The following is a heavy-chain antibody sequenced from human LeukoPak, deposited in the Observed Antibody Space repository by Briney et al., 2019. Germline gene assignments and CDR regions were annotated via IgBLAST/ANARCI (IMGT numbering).Heavy chain of an antibody. V-gene: IGHV1-2*02. Sequence: ASVKVSCKASGYTFTGYYMHWVRQAPGQGLEWMGWINPNSGGTNYAQKFQGRVTMTRDTSISTAYMELSRLRSDDTAVYYCARDKDDILTGYYTDYYYYYMDVWGKGTTVTVSS. J-gene: IGHJ6*03. CDR3: ARDKDDILTGYYTDYYYYYMDV. D-gene: IGHD3-9*01. CDR1: GYTFTGYY. CDR2: INPNSGGT.